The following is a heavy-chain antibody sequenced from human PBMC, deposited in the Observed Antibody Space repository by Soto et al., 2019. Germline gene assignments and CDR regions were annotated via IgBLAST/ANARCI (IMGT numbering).Heavy chain of an antibody. CDR1: GDTFNTYT. Sequence: SVKVSCKASGDTFNTYTITWVRQAPGQGLEWMGRIIPILDIVNYAQSFQGRVTITADKSTNTASMELTSLRSEDTAVYYFARYQRYCSSATCYGALGYWGQGTLVTVSS. CDR2: IIPILDIV. J-gene: IGHJ4*02. CDR3: ARYQRYCSSATCYGALGY. D-gene: IGHD2-2*01. V-gene: IGHV1-69*02.